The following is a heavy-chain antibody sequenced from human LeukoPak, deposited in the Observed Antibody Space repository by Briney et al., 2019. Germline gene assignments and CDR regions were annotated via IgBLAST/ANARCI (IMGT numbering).Heavy chain of an antibody. CDR2: IYSGGST. Sequence: GGSLRVSCAASGFTVSSNYMSWVRQAPGKGLEWVSVIYSGGSTYYADSVKGRFTISRDNSKNTLYLQMNSLRAEDTAVYYCVRLSSSWYYLDYWGQGTLVTVSS. D-gene: IGHD6-13*01. J-gene: IGHJ4*02. V-gene: IGHV3-53*01. CDR1: GFTVSSNY. CDR3: VRLSSSWYYLDY.